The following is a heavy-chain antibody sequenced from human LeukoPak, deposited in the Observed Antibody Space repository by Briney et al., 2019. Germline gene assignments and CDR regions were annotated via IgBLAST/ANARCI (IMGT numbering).Heavy chain of an antibody. V-gene: IGHV3-23*01. CDR1: GFTFSSYA. Sequence: GGSRRLSCAASGFTFSSYAMSWVRQAPGKGLEWVSSISGNSGSTYYADSVKGRFTISRDNSKNTVYLQMNSLRAEDTAVYYCAKVSAWAMVGATYFDYWGQGTLVTVSS. CDR3: AKVSAWAMVGATYFDY. CDR2: ISGNSGST. J-gene: IGHJ4*02. D-gene: IGHD1-26*01.